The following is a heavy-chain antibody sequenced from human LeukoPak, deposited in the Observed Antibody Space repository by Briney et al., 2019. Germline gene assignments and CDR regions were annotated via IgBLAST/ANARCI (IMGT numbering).Heavy chain of an antibody. Sequence: QPGGSLRLSCAASGFTFSSYAMSWVRQAPGKGLEWVSAISGSGGSTYYEDSVKGRFTISRDNSKNTRYLQMNSLRAEDTAVYYCAKDGHYYYYYMDVWGKGTTVTVSS. CDR3: AKDGHYYYYYMDV. V-gene: IGHV3-23*01. D-gene: IGHD3/OR15-3a*01. CDR1: GFTFSSYA. CDR2: ISGSGGST. J-gene: IGHJ6*03.